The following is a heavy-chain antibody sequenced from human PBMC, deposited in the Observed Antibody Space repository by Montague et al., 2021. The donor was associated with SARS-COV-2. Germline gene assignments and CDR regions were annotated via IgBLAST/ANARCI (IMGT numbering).Heavy chain of an antibody. V-gene: IGHV3-9*01. Sequence: SLRLSCAASGFTFDDSAMHWVRQAPGKGLEWVSGISWNSGSIGYADSVKGRFTISRDNAKNSLYLQMNSLRAEDTALYYCAKAHYYDSSGYDNWGQRTLVTVSS. CDR1: GFTFDDSA. D-gene: IGHD3-22*01. J-gene: IGHJ4*02. CDR3: AKAHYYDSSGYDN. CDR2: ISWNSGSI.